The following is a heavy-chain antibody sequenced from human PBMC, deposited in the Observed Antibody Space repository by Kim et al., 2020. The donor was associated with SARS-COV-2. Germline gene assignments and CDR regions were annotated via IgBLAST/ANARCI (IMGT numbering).Heavy chain of an antibody. D-gene: IGHD6-13*01. J-gene: IGHJ4*02. CDR3: ARDLGVAAAGADHTDYFDY. CDR1: GGSISSYY. V-gene: IGHV4-4*07. Sequence: SETLSLTCTVSGGSISSYYWSWIRQPAGKGLEWIGRIYTSGSTNYNPSLKSRVTMSVDTSKNQFSLKLSSVTAADTAVYYCARDLGVAAAGADHTDYFDYWGQGTLVTVSS. CDR2: IYTSGST.